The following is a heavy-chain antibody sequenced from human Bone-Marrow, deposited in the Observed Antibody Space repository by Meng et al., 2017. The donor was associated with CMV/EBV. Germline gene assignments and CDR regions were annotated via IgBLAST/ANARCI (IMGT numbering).Heavy chain of an antibody. J-gene: IGHJ4*02. CDR3: ARDPHFGALDY. Sequence: SCKASGYTFTDFFIHWVRQAPGKGLEWMANIKFDGGEIYYVDPVKGRFTISRDNAKNSLYLQMNGLRAEDTAVYYCARDPHFGALDYWGQGTLVTVSS. CDR2: IKFDGGEI. CDR1: GYTFTDFF. D-gene: IGHD3-10*01. V-gene: IGHV3-7*01.